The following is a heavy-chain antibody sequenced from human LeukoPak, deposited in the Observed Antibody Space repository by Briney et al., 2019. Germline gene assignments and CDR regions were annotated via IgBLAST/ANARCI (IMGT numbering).Heavy chain of an antibody. D-gene: IGHD5-18*01. CDR3: ATYRQVLLPFES. Sequence: GGSLRLSCEASGFTFSTFAMIWVRQPPGKGLEWVSSIFPSGGEIHYADSVRGRFTISRDNSKSTLTLQMNSLRAEDTAIYYCATYRQVLLPFESWGQGTLVTVSS. V-gene: IGHV3-23*01. CDR2: IFPSGGEI. CDR1: GFTFSTFA. J-gene: IGHJ4*02.